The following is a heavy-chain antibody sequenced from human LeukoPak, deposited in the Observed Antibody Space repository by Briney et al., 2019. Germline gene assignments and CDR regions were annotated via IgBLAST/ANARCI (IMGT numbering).Heavy chain of an antibody. CDR3: ARTHMYNWNDVGAFDI. Sequence: GESLKISCAASGFTFSSYAMSWVRQAPGKGLEWVSAISGSGGSTYYADSVKGRFTISRDNSKNTLYLQMNSLRAEDTAVYYCARTHMYNWNDVGAFDIWGQGTMVTVSS. J-gene: IGHJ3*02. V-gene: IGHV3-23*01. D-gene: IGHD1-1*01. CDR2: ISGSGGST. CDR1: GFTFSSYA.